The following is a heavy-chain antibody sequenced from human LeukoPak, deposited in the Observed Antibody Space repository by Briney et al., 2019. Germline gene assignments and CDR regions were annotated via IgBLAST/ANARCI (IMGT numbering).Heavy chain of an antibody. CDR1: GFTFDDYA. D-gene: IGHD1-1*01. J-gene: IGHJ4*02. CDR2: ISWNSGSI. CDR3: AKESGGTTGTTGYFDY. Sequence: GGSLRLSCAAYGFTFDDYAMHWVRQAPGKGLEWVSGISWNSGSIGYADSVKGRFTISRDNAKNSLYLQMNSLRAEDTALYYCAKESGGTTGTTGYFDYWGQGTLVTVSS. V-gene: IGHV3-9*01.